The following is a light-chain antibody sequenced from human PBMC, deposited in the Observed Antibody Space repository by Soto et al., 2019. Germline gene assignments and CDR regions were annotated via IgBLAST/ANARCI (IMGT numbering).Light chain of an antibody. CDR3: QQTYNPPPT. CDR1: QSINNY. J-gene: IGKJ1*01. CDR2: GAS. Sequence: DIQMTQYPSSLSAAAGDRVTITCRASQSINNYLNWYQHRHGEAPKLLIFGASSLQRGVPSRFSGSGSGTDFTLTISSLHREEFATYYCQQTYNPPPTFGQGTKVDIK. V-gene: IGKV1-39*01.